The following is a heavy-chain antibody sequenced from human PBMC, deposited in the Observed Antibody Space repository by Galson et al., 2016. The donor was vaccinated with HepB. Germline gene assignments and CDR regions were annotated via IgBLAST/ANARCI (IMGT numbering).Heavy chain of an antibody. CDR3: AKDIEAWRIAVTGYFDY. CDR1: GFIFSNYS. J-gene: IGHJ4*02. D-gene: IGHD6-19*01. Sequence: SLRLSCAASGFIFSNYSMNWVRQAPRKGLEWVSSISSSSRYRYYADSVKGRSTISRDNAKNYLYLHMNSLRPEDTALYYCAKDIEAWRIAVTGYFDYWGQGTLVTVSS. CDR2: ISSSSRYR. V-gene: IGHV3-21*04.